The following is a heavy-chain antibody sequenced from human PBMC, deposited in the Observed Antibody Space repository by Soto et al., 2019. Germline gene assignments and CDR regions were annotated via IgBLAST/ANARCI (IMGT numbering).Heavy chain of an antibody. CDR1: GFTFSSYA. D-gene: IGHD3-10*01. CDR2: ISGSGGST. V-gene: IGHV3-23*01. CDR3: AKEGREGSGSYFWMDV. J-gene: IGHJ6*02. Sequence: EVQLLESGGGLVQPGGSLRLSCAASGFTFSSYAISWVRQAPGKGLEWVSAISGSGGSTYYADSVKGRFTISRDNSKNTLYRQMNSLRAEDTAVYYCAKEGREGSGSYFWMDVWGHGTTVTVSS.